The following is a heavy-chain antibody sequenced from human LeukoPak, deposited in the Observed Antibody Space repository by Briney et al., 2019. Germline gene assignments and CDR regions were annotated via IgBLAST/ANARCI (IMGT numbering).Heavy chain of an antibody. CDR1: GFTFSSYW. CDR3: ARGPLLDDFWSGYYYLSQDYYYYMDV. CDR2: IKQDGSEK. Sequence: GGSLRLSCAASGFTFSSYWMSWVRQAPGKGLEWVANIKQDGSEKYYVDSVKGRFTISRDNAKNSLYLQMNSLRAEDTAVYYCARGPLLDDFWSGYYYLSQDYYYYMDVWGKGTTVTVSS. V-gene: IGHV3-7*01. J-gene: IGHJ6*03. D-gene: IGHD3-3*01.